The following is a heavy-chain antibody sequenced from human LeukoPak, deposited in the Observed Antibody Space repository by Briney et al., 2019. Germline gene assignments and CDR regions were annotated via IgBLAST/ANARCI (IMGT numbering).Heavy chain of an antibody. CDR2: INPNSGGT. J-gene: IGHJ4*02. CDR1: GYTFTGYC. CDR3: ASDPSGWELPTDY. D-gene: IGHD1-26*01. V-gene: IGHV1-2*02. Sequence: ASVKVSCKASGYTFTGYCMHWVRQAPGQGLEWMGWINPNSGGTNYAQKFQGRVTMTRDTSISTAYMELSRLRSDDTAVYYCASDPSGWELPTDYWGQGTLVTVSS.